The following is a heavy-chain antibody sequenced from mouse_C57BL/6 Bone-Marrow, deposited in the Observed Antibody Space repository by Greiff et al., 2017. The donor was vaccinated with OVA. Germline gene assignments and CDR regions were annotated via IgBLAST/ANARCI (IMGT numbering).Heavy chain of an antibody. CDR2: IYPGSGST. CDR3: ARHYYGSRVRDYAMDY. J-gene: IGHJ4*01. Sequence: QVQLQQPGAELVKPGASVKMSCKASGYTFTSYWITWVKQRPGQGLEWIGDIYPGSGSTNYNEKFKSKATLTVDTSSSTAYMQLSSLTSEDSAVYYCARHYYGSRVRDYAMDYWGQGTSVTVSS. CDR1: GYTFTSYW. D-gene: IGHD1-1*01. V-gene: IGHV1-55*01.